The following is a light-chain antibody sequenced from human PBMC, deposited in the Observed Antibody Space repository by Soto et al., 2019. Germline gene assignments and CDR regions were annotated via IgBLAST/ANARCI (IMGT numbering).Light chain of an antibody. CDR1: QNILSN. V-gene: IGKV3D-15*01. J-gene: IGKJ2*01. Sequence: EIVMTQSPATLSVSPGERATLSCRASQNILSNLAWYQQKPGQAPRLLIYGASTRATGIPDRFSGSGSGTDFTLTISRLAPEDFAVYYCQHYDSLPHTFGQGTKLVS. CDR3: QHYDSLPHT. CDR2: GAS.